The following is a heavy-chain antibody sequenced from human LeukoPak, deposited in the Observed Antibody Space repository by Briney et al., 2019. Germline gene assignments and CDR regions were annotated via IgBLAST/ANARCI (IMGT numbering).Heavy chain of an antibody. J-gene: IGHJ4*02. Sequence: PSETLSLTCTVSGGSISSGGYYWSWIRQPPGKGLEWIGYIYHSGSTYYNPSLKSRVTISVDRSKNQFSLKLSSVTAADTAVYYCARGEDDFWSGLFDYWGQGTLVTVSS. CDR2: IYHSGST. CDR1: GGSISSGGYY. V-gene: IGHV4-30-2*01. D-gene: IGHD3-3*01. CDR3: ARGEDDFWSGLFDY.